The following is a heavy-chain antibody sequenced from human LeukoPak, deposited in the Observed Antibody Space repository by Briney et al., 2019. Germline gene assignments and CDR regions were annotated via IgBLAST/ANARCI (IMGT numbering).Heavy chain of an antibody. Sequence: SETLSLTCAVYGGSFSGYYWSWIRQPPGKGLEWIGEINHSGSTNYNPSLKSRVTISVDTSKNQFSLKLSSVTAADTAVYYCARGGPLYMMVRKVGPALDYWCQGTLVTVSS. D-gene: IGHD3-10*01. V-gene: IGHV4-34*01. CDR1: GGSFSGYY. CDR3: ARGGPLYMMVRKVGPALDY. CDR2: INHSGST. J-gene: IGHJ4*02.